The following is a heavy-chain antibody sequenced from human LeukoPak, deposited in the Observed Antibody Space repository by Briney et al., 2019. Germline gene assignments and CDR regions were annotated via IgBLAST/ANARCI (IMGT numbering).Heavy chain of an antibody. Sequence: PGRSLRLSCAASGFSFSSYGMHWVRQAPGKGLEWVAVISNDGSNKYYADSVKGRFTISRDNSKNTLYLQMGSLKTEDMAVYYCARSRPAAPYDFWGQGTLVTVSS. D-gene: IGHD2-2*01. V-gene: IGHV3-30*03. CDR3: ARSRPAAPYDF. CDR1: GFSFSSYG. CDR2: ISNDGSNK. J-gene: IGHJ4*02.